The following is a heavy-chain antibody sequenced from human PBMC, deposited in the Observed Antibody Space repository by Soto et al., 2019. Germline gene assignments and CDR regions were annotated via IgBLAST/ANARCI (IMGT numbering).Heavy chain of an antibody. V-gene: IGHV4-59*01. CDR1: GGSISSYY. D-gene: IGHD7-27*01. CDR3: ARSLTGDWFDP. J-gene: IGHJ5*02. CDR2: IYYSGST. Sequence: PSETLSLTCTVSGGSISSYYWSWIRQPPGKGLEWIGYIYYSGSTNYNPSLKSRVTISVDTSKNQFSLKLSSVTAADTAVYYCARSLTGDWFDPWGQGTLVTVSS.